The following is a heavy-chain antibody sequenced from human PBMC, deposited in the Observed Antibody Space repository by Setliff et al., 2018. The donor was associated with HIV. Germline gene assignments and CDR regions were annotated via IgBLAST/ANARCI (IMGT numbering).Heavy chain of an antibody. V-gene: IGHV3-74*01. CDR1: GFTFSSYW. Sequence: TGGSLRLSCAASGFTFSSYWIHWVRQAPGEGLLWVSRINTDGSSTNYADSVKGRFTISRDNAKNTLYLQMNSLRAEDTAVYYCARGSSETDYYYYYMDVWGKGTTVTVS. J-gene: IGHJ6*03. CDR3: ARGSSETDYYYYYMDV. CDR2: INTDGSST. D-gene: IGHD2-2*01.